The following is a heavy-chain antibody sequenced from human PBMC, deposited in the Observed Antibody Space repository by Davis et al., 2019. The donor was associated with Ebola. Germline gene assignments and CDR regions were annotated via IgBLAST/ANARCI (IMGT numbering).Heavy chain of an antibody. Sequence: PGGSLRLSCAASGFTFSDHYMDWVRQAPGQGLEWVARIRNKANTYTTEYAASVKGRFTISRDDSQSSLYLLMNSLETEDTAVYYCAGVSVNTAFRAFEIWGHGTMVTVSS. J-gene: IGHJ3*02. D-gene: IGHD5-18*01. CDR1: GFTFSDHY. CDR3: AGVSVNTAFRAFEI. CDR2: IRNKANTYTT. V-gene: IGHV3-72*01.